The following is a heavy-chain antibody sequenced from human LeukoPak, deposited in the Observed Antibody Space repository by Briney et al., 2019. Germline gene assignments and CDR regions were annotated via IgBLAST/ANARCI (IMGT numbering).Heavy chain of an antibody. D-gene: IGHD1-26*01. CDR1: GYTFTSYG. Sequence: GASVKVSCEASGYTFTSYGISWVRQAPGQGLEWMGGIIPIFGTANYAQKFQGRVTITADESTSTAYMELSSLRSEDTAVYYCARALGGAEPYWGQGTLVTVSS. CDR2: IIPIFGTA. J-gene: IGHJ4*02. CDR3: ARALGGAEPY. V-gene: IGHV1-69*13.